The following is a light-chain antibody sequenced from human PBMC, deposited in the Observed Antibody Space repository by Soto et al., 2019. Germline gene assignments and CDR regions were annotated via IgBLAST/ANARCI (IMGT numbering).Light chain of an antibody. CDR1: SSDVGGYNY. V-gene: IGLV2-14*01. CDR2: EVS. Sequence: QSVLTHPASVSGSPGQSITISCTGTSSDVGGYNYVSWYQQHPGKAPKLMIYEVSNRPSGVSNRFSGSKSGNTASLTISGLQAEDEADYYCSSYTSSSTVVFGGGTKLTVL. J-gene: IGLJ2*01. CDR3: SSYTSSSTVV.